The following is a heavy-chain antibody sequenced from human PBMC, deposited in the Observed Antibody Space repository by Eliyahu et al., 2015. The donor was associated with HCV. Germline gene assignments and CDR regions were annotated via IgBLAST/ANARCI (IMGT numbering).Heavy chain of an antibody. CDR3: TRAGPPDYRGRINDY. CDR1: GFTFGXYA. V-gene: IGHV3-49*05. D-gene: IGHD4-11*01. J-gene: IGHJ4*02. CDR2: IRSKAYGGTT. Sequence: EVQLVESGGGLVKPGRSLRLSCTASGFTFGXYAMSWFRQAPGKGLGWVGFIRSKAYGGTTEYAASVKGRFTISRDDSKSIAYLQMNSLKTEDTAVYYCTRAGPPDYRGRINDYWGQGTLVTVSS.